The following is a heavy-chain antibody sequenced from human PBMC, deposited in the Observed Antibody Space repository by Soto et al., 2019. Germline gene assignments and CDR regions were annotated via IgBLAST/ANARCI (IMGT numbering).Heavy chain of an antibody. Sequence: QVQLQESGPGLVKPSQTLSLTCTVSGGSMNSDSYYWSWVRQPPGKGLEWIGYIYYSGSTYCNPSLKSRVTISVDTSQNQFSLKLNSVTAADTAVYYCARMGRATYYYDRVGGWIDQWGQGSLVTVSS. CDR3: ARMGRATYYYDRVGGWIDQ. V-gene: IGHV4-31*03. CDR2: IYYSGST. CDR1: GGSMNSDSYY. D-gene: IGHD3-22*01. J-gene: IGHJ4*02.